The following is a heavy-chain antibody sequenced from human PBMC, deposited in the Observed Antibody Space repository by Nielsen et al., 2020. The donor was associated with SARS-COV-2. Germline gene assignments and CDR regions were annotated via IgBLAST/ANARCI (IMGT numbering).Heavy chain of an antibody. J-gene: IGHJ4*02. D-gene: IGHD6-19*01. CDR2: ISSSSYT. Sequence: GGSLRLSCAASGFTFSDYYMSWIRQAPGKGLEWVSYISSSSYTNYADSVKGRFTISRDNAKNSLYLQMSSLRAEDTAVYYCARTYSSALTTFDYWGQGTLVTVSS. V-gene: IGHV3-11*03. CDR1: GFTFSDYY. CDR3: ARTYSSALTTFDY.